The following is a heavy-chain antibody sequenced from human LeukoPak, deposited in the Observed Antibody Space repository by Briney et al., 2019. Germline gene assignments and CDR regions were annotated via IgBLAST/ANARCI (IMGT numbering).Heavy chain of an antibody. V-gene: IGHV1-2*04. Sequence: ASVKVSCKASGYTFTGYYMHWVRQAPGQGLEWMGWINPNSGGTNYAQKFQGWVTMTRDTSISTAYMELSRLRSDDTAVYYCARDGCSSTSCFDYGNWFDPWGQGTLDTVSS. CDR2: INPNSGGT. D-gene: IGHD2-2*01. CDR1: GYTFTGYY. CDR3: ARDGCSSTSCFDYGNWFDP. J-gene: IGHJ5*02.